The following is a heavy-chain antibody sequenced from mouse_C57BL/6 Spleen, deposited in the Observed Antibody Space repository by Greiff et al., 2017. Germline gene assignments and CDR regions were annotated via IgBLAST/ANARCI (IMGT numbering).Heavy chain of an antibody. J-gene: IGHJ4*01. CDR2: IDPANGNT. V-gene: IGHV14-3*01. CDR3: ADYYGSSYGYAMDY. D-gene: IGHD1-1*01. CDR1: GFNIKNTY. Sequence: EVKLVESVAELVRPGASVKLSCTASGFNIKNTYMHWVQQRPEQGLEWIGRIDPANGNTKYAPKFQGKATITADTSSTTAYLQLSSLTSEDTAIYYCADYYGSSYGYAMDYWGQGTSVTVSS.